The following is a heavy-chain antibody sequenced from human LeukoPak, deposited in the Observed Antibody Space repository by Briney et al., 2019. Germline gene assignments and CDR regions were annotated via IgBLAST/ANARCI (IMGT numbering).Heavy chain of an antibody. J-gene: IGHJ6*02. Sequence: GGSLTLYCAASGFTFDEYTMHWVRQAPGKGLEWVSLVSWDGGKTYYADSVKCRFTISRDNSKNSLYLQMNILRTEDTALYYCAKDIARVAGYYSYYATDVWGQRTTVTVSS. D-gene: IGHD5-12*01. CDR1: GFTFDEYT. CDR3: AKDIARVAGYYSYYATDV. V-gene: IGHV3-43*01. CDR2: VSWDGGKT.